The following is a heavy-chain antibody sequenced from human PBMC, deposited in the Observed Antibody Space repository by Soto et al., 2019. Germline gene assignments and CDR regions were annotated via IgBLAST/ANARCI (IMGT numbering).Heavy chain of an antibody. Sequence: PSETLSLTCTVSVGSISSYYWSWIRQPPGKGLEWIGYIYYSGSTNYNPSLKSRVTISVDTSKNQFSLKLSSVTAADTAVYYCARVSIAPAALDYWGQGTLVTVSS. D-gene: IGHD6-25*01. CDR2: IYYSGST. J-gene: IGHJ4*02. CDR3: ARVSIAPAALDY. V-gene: IGHV4-59*01. CDR1: VGSISSYY.